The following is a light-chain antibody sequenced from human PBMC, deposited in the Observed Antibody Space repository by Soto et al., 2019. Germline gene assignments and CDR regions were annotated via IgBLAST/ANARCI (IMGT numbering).Light chain of an antibody. CDR2: AAS. Sequence: QLWHSLASLSVSVEDRVTITCRPSQSISSYLNWYQQKPGKAPKLLIYAASSLQSGVPSRFSGSGFGTDFTLTISSLQPEDFATYYCQQSYSTPSIPFGQGTRLAIK. CDR3: QQSYSTPSIP. CDR1: QSISSY. V-gene: IGKV1-39*01. J-gene: IGKJ5*01.